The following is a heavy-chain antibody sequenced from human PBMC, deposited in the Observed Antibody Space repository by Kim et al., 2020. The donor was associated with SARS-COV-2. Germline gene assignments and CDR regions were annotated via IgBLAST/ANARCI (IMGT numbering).Heavy chain of an antibody. CDR1: GGSISSYY. Sequence: SETLSFTCTVPGGSISSYYWSWIRQPPGKGLEWIGYIYYSGSTNYNPSLKSRVTISVDTSKNQFSLKLSSVTAADTAVYYCAWGGGFGEFNYYYGMDVWGQGTTVTVSS. CDR2: IYYSGST. D-gene: IGHD3-10*01. CDR3: AWGGGFGEFNYYYGMDV. V-gene: IGHV4-59*08. J-gene: IGHJ6*02.